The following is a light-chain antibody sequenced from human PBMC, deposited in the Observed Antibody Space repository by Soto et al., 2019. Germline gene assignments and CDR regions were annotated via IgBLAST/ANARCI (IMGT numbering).Light chain of an antibody. Sequence: QSVLTQPASVSGSPRQSITISCTGTSSDVGSYNLVSWYQQHPGKAPKLMIYEGSKRPSGVSNRFSGSKSGNTASLTISGLQAEDEADYYCCSYAGSSTLDVVFGGGTKVTVL. CDR1: SSDVGSYNL. V-gene: IGLV2-23*01. CDR3: CSYAGSSTLDVV. CDR2: EGS. J-gene: IGLJ2*01.